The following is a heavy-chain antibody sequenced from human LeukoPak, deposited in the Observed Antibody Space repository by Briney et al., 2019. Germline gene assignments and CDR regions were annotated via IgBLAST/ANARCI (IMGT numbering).Heavy chain of an antibody. V-gene: IGHV1-2*02. CDR1: GYSFTGYY. J-gene: IGHJ4*02. Sequence: ASVKVSCKASGYSFTGYYMHWVRQAPGQGLEWMGWINPNSGGTNYAPKFQGRVTMTRDTSISTAYMELSRLRSDDTAVYYCARIRSHYYGSGSYYVDYWGQGTLVTVSS. CDR3: ARIRSHYYGSGSYYVDY. CDR2: INPNSGGT. D-gene: IGHD3-10*01.